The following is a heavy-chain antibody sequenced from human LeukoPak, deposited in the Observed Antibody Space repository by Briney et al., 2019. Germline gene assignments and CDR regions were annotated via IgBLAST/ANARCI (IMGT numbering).Heavy chain of an antibody. CDR3: AKDTSIGKYCTNGVCSPFDY. J-gene: IGHJ4*02. V-gene: IGHV3-23*01. Sequence: GGSLRLSCAASGFTVITNDMTWVRQAPGQGLEWVSVISDSGDYTSYADSVRGRFTISRDNSRNTLYLQMISLRPEDTAVYYCAKDTSIGKYCTNGVCSPFDYWGQGTLVTVSS. D-gene: IGHD2-8*01. CDR2: ISDSGDYT. CDR1: GFTVITND.